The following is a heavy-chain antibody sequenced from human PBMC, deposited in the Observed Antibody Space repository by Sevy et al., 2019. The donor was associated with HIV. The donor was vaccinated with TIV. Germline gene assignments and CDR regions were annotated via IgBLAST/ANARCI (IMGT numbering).Heavy chain of an antibody. V-gene: IGHV1-2*02. Sequence: ASVKVSCKASGYTFTGYYMHWVRQAPGQGLEWMGWINPNSGGTNYTQKFQGRVTLTRDTSISTAYIELSRLRSDDTGVYYCERMGDGVVVAAGSETYWGQGTLVTVSS. CDR1: GYTFTGYY. D-gene: IGHD2-15*01. CDR2: INPNSGGT. CDR3: ERMGDGVVVAAGSETY. J-gene: IGHJ4*02.